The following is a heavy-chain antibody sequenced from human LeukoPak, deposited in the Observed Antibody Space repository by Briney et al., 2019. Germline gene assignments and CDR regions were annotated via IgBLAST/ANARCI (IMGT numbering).Heavy chain of an antibody. CDR2: ISYDGSNK. V-gene: IGHV3-30*04. D-gene: IGHD3-10*01. J-gene: IGHJ4*02. Sequence: GRSLRLSCAASGFTFSSYAMHWVRQAPGKGLEWVAVISYDGSNKYYADSVKGRFTISRDNSKNTLYLQMNSLRAEDTAVYYCARDLSHYYGSGSYYKGAPYFDYWGQGTLVTVSS. CDR3: ARDLSHYYGSGSYYKGAPYFDY. CDR1: GFTFSSYA.